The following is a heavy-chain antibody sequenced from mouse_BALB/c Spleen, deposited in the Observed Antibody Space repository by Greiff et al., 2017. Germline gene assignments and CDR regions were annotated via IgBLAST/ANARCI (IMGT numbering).Heavy chain of an antibody. V-gene: IGHV1-9*01. CDR3: ARGGSSNDYYAMDY. Sequence: QVQLQQSGAELMKPGASVKISCKATGYTFSSYWIEWVKQRPGHGLEWIGEILPGSGSTYYNEKFKGKATLTADKSSNTAYMQLSSLTSEDSAVYFCARGGSSNDYYAMDYWGQGTSVTVSS. CDR1: GYTFSSYW. J-gene: IGHJ4*01. D-gene: IGHD1-1*01. CDR2: ILPGSGST.